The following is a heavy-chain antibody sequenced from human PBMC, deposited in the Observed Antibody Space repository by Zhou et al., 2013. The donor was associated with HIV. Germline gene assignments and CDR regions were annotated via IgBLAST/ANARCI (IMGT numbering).Heavy chain of an antibody. J-gene: IGHJ1*01. D-gene: IGHD6-19*01. CDR1: GGTFSSYA. CDR2: IIPIFGTA. V-gene: IGHV1-69*05. CDR3: ARVGAKGSGWLGAEYFQH. Sequence: QVQLVQSGAEVKKPGSSVKVSCKASGGTFSSYAISWVRQAPGQGLEWMGGIIPIFGTANYAQKFQGRVTITTDESTSTVYMEVNRLRSDDTAVYYCARVGAKGSGWLGAEYFQHWGQGDPRSPSPQ.